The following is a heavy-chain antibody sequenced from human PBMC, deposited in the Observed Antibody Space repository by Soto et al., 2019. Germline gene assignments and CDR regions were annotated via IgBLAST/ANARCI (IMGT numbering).Heavy chain of an antibody. D-gene: IGHD3-22*01. V-gene: IGHV1-69*13. CDR2: IIPIFGTA. Sequence: SVKVSCKASGGTFSSYAISWVRQAPGQGLEWMGGIIPIFGTANYAQKFQGRVTITADESTSTAYMELSSLRSEDTAVYYCATSPLDHYDSSGYRPIFDYWGQGTLVTVSS. J-gene: IGHJ4*02. CDR1: GGTFSSYA. CDR3: ATSPLDHYDSSGYRPIFDY.